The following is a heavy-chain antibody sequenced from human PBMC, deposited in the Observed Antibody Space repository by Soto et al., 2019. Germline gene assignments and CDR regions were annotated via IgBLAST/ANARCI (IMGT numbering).Heavy chain of an antibody. CDR1: GYTFTTHD. CDR3: AREVVEVVETTSLWFDT. J-gene: IGHJ5*02. D-gene: IGHD2-15*01. Sequence: ASVKVSCKASGYTFTTHDIHWVRQAPGQGLEWMGWMNTNTNSTDCAQKFQGRVTLTWNTSISTAYLELRRLKFDDTAVYYCAREVVEVVETTSLWFDTWGQGTLVTVSS. CDR2: MNTNTNST. V-gene: IGHV1-8*01.